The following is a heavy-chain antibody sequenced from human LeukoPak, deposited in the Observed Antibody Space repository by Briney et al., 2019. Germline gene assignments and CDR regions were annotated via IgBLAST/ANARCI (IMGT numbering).Heavy chain of an antibody. D-gene: IGHD3-22*01. CDR1: GGSISSSSYY. CDR3: ARHYDSSGYYYYFDY. Sequence: SETLSLTCTVSGGSISSSSYYWGWLRQPPGKGLEWIGSIYYSGSTYYNPSLKSRVTISVDTSKNQFSLKLSSVTAADTAVYYCARHYDSSGYYYYFDYWGQGTLVTVSS. CDR2: IYYSGST. V-gene: IGHV4-39*01. J-gene: IGHJ4*02.